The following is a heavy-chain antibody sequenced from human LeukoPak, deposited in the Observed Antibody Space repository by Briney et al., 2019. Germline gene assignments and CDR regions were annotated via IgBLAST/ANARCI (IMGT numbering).Heavy chain of an antibody. CDR3: ATDLVAY. Sequence: GASVKVSCKISGYTFTDYYMHWVQQAPGKGLEWMGLVDPEDGETIYAEKFQGRVTITADTSIDTAYMELSSLRSGDTAVYYCATDLVAYWGQGTLVTVSS. V-gene: IGHV1-69-2*01. D-gene: IGHD2-8*02. CDR1: GYTFTDYY. CDR2: VDPEDGET. J-gene: IGHJ4*02.